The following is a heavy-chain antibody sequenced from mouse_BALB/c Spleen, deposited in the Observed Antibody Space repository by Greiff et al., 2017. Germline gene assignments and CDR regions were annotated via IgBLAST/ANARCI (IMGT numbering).Heavy chain of an antibody. Sequence: VKLMESGPGLVAPSQSLSITCTVSGFSLTSYGVHWVRQPPGKGLEWLGVIWAGGSTNYNSALMSRLSISKDNSKSQVFLKMNSLQTDVTAMYYCASSLYGNGAMDYWGQGTSVTVSS. CDR3: ASSLYGNGAMDY. D-gene: IGHD2-1*01. J-gene: IGHJ4*01. V-gene: IGHV2-9*02. CDR1: GFSLTSYG. CDR2: IWAGGST.